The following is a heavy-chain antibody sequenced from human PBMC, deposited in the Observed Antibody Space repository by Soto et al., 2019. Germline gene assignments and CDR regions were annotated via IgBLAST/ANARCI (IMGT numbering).Heavy chain of an antibody. CDR1: GFTLNNYA. CDR3: AKGKSTGDLDWFVP. D-gene: IGHD7-27*01. CDR2: MIGGSHGT. V-gene: IGHV3-23*01. Sequence: EVQLLQSGGGLAQPGGSLRLSCAASGFTLNNYAVAWVRQAPGKGLEWVSTMIGGSHGTAYSDSVRGRFTVSRDNSKNSLYLQMNSLGAEDTAMYYCAKGKSTGDLDWFVPWGLGSLVTVSS. J-gene: IGHJ5*02.